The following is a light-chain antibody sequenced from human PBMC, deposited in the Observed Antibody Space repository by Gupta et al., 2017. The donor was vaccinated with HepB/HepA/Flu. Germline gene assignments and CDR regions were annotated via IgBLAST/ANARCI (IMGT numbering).Light chain of an antibody. CDR3: AAWDDSLNGRVV. Sequence: QSVLPQPPSASGTPGQRVTISCSGSSSNIGSNTVNWYQQLPGTAPKLLIYSNNQRPSGVPDRFSGSKSGTSASPAISGLQSEDEADYYCAAWDDSLNGRVVFGGGTKLTVL. CDR1: SSNIGSNT. CDR2: SNN. V-gene: IGLV1-44*01. J-gene: IGLJ2*01.